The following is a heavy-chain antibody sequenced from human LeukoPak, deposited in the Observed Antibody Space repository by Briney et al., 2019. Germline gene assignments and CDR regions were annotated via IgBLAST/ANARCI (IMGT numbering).Heavy chain of an antibody. CDR2: IYHSGST. J-gene: IGHJ4*02. CDR3: AREGSDYDILTGYYPLGY. Sequence: SETLSLTRAVSGDSISSSNWWSWVRQPPGKGLEWIGEIYHSGSTNYNPSLKSRVTISVDKSKNQFSLKLSSVTAADTAVYYCAREGSDYDILTGYYPLGYWGQGTLVTVSS. V-gene: IGHV4-4*02. CDR1: GDSISSSNW. D-gene: IGHD3-9*01.